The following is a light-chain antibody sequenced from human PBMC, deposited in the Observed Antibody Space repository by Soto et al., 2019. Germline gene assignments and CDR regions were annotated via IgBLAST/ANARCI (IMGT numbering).Light chain of an antibody. Sequence: EIVTTQSPATLSVSPGEVVTLSFSASQSVSSNLAWYQQKPGQAPRLLIYGASTRATGIPARFSGSGSGTDFTLSISRLEPEDFAVYYCQQRSNWPSITFGQGTRLEIK. V-gene: IGKV3-15*01. CDR1: QSVSSN. CDR2: GAS. CDR3: QQRSNWPSIT. J-gene: IGKJ5*01.